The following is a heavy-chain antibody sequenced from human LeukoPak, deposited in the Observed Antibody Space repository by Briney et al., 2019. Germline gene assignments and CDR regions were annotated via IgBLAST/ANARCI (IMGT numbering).Heavy chain of an antibody. CDR1: GYTFTGYY. J-gene: IGHJ4*02. CDR2: INPNSGGT. D-gene: IGHD5-18*01. Sequence: GAPVKVSCKASGYTFTGYYMHWVRQAPGQGLEWMGWINPNSGGTNYAQKFQGRVTMTRDTSISTAYMELSRLRSDDTAVYYCARALTSGYSYTFDYWGQGTLVTVSS. V-gene: IGHV1-2*02. CDR3: ARALTSGYSYTFDY.